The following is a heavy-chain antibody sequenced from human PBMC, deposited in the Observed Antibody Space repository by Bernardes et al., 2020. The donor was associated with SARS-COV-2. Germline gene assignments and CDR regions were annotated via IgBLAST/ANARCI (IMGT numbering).Heavy chain of an antibody. CDR3: AKDRPTYYDFWSGPQDYYGMDV. CDR1: GFTFSSYA. CDR2: ISGSGGST. V-gene: IGHV3-23*01. Sequence: GGSLRLSCAASGFTFSSYAMSWVRQAPGKGLEWVSAISGSGGSTYYADSVKGRFTISRDNSKNTLYLQMNSLRAEDTAVYYCAKDRPTYYDFWSGPQDYYGMDVWGQGTTVTVSS. J-gene: IGHJ6*02. D-gene: IGHD3-3*01.